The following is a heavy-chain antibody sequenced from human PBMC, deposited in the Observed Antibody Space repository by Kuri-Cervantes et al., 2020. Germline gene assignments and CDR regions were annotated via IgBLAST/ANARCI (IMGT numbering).Heavy chain of an antibody. CDR1: GFTFSSYG. J-gene: IGHJ3*02. D-gene: IGHD4-17*01. V-gene: IGHV3-23*01. CDR2: ISGSGGST. Sequence: GESLKISCAASGFTFSSYGMHWVRQAPGKGLEWVSSISGSGGSTYYADSVKGRFTISRDNSKNTLYLQMNSLRAEDTAVYYCAKGVTTVTTVAFDIWGQGTMVTVSS. CDR3: AKGVTTVTTVAFDI.